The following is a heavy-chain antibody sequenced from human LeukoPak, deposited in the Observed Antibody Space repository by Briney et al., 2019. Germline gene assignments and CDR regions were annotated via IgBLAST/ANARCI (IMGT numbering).Heavy chain of an antibody. V-gene: IGHV4-39*01. CDR3: ARHKGLKAAAGTFDY. CDR1: GGSISSSSYY. D-gene: IGHD6-13*01. Sequence: PSETLSLTCTVSGGSISSSSYYWGWIRQPPGKGLEWIGSIYYSGSTYYNPSLKSRVTISVDTSKNQFSLKLSSVTAADTAVYYCARHKGLKAAAGTFDYWGQGTLVTVSS. CDR2: IYYSGST. J-gene: IGHJ4*02.